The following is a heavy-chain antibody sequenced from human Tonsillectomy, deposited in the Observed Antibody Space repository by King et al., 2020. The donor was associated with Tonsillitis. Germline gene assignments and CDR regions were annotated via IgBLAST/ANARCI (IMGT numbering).Heavy chain of an antibody. CDR3: ARQRKVQLELYYVDY. Sequence: QLQESGPGLVKPSETLSLTCTVSGGSISSSSYYWGWIRQPPGQGLEWILSIYYSGSTYYNPSLKSRVTISVVMSKNHFSLKLSSVTAADTAVYYCARQRKVQLELYYVDYWGQGTLVTVSS. J-gene: IGHJ4*02. D-gene: IGHD1-1*01. V-gene: IGHV4-39*01. CDR2: IYYSGST. CDR1: GGSISSSSYY.